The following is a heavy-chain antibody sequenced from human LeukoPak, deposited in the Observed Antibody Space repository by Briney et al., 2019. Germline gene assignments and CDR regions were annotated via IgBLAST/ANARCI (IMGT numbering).Heavy chain of an antibody. CDR1: GFTFSSYG. D-gene: IGHD3-10*01. CDR2: ISGSGGST. Sequence: GGSLRLSCAASGFTFSSYGMSWVRQAPGKGLEWVSAISGSGGSTYYADSVKGRFTISRDNSKNTLYLQMNSLRAEDTAVYYCARDLYYYGSGGFDYWGQGTLVTVSS. V-gene: IGHV3-23*01. CDR3: ARDLYYYGSGGFDY. J-gene: IGHJ4*02.